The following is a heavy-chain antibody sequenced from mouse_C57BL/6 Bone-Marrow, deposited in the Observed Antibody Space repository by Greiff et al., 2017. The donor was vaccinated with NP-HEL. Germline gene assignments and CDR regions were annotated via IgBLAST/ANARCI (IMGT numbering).Heavy chain of an antibody. CDR1: GFTFSDYG. Sequence: DVQLVESGGGLVQPGGSLKLSCAASGFTFSDYGMAWVRQATRKGPEWVAFISNLAYSIYYADTVTGRFTISSENAKNTLYLEMSSLRSEDTAMYYCARRATMINAMDYWGQGTSVTVSS. CDR2: ISNLAYSI. CDR3: ARRATMINAMDY. V-gene: IGHV5-15*04. J-gene: IGHJ4*01. D-gene: IGHD2-4*01.